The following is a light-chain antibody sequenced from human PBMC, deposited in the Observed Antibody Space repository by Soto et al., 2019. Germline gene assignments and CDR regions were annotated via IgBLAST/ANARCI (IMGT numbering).Light chain of an antibody. Sequence: QSVLTQPPSASGTPGQRVTISCSGSSSNIGSNTVNWYQQLPGTAPKLLIYSNNQRPSGVHDRFSGSKSGTSASLAISGLQSEDEGDYYCAAWDDSLNGLVFGTGTKVTVL. CDR2: SNN. J-gene: IGLJ1*01. CDR1: SSNIGSNT. CDR3: AAWDDSLNGLV. V-gene: IGLV1-44*01.